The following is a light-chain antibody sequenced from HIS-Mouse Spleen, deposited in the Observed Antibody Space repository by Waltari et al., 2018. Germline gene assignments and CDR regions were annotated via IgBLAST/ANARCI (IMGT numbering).Light chain of an antibody. Sequence: QSALTQPASVSGSPAQSITISCTGTSRDAGGYNYVSWYQQHPGKAPKLMIYEVSNRPSGVSNRFSGSKSGNTASLTISGLQAEDEADYYCSSYTSSSTLVFGGGTKLTVL. V-gene: IGLV2-14*01. CDR1: SRDAGGYNY. J-gene: IGLJ3*02. CDR3: SSYTSSSTLV. CDR2: EVS.